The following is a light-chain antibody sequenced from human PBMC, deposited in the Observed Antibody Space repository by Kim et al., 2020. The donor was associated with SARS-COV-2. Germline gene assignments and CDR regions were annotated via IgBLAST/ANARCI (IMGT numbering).Light chain of an antibody. CDR1: QSVSSY. CDR2: DAS. V-gene: IGKV3-11*01. CDR3: QQRVT. Sequence: APLALSPGESATLACRASQSVSSYLAWYQQKPGQAPRLLIYDASNRATGIPARFSGSGSGTDFTLTISSLEPEDFAVYYCQQRVTFGPGTKVDIK. J-gene: IGKJ3*01.